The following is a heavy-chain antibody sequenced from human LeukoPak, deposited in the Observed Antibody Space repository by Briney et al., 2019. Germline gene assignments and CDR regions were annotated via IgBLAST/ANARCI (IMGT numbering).Heavy chain of an antibody. Sequence: PSETLSLTCTVSGASISSNNNYWGWIRQTPGKGLEWIGSMYYSGSTYYNPSLKSRVTISVDTSKNQFSLKLSSVTAADTAVYYCASLYSSGWYEEGAFDIWGQGTMVTVSS. CDR1: GASISSNNNY. V-gene: IGHV4-39*01. J-gene: IGHJ3*02. CDR3: ASLYSSGWYEEGAFDI. D-gene: IGHD6-19*01. CDR2: MYYSGST.